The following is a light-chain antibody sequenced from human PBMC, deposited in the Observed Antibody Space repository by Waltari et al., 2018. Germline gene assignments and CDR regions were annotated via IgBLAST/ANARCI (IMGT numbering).Light chain of an antibody. V-gene: IGKV1-5*01. CDR1: QSFGGS. CDR3: QKYNSAPRT. CDR2: DAS. J-gene: IGKJ1*01. Sequence: DIQMTQSPSTLSASVGDRVTITCRPSQSFGGSLAWFQQKPGKAPKLLIYDASTLEPGVPSRFSGSGSGTEFTLTVSSLQPDDFATYYCQKYNSAPRTFGQGTKVEIK.